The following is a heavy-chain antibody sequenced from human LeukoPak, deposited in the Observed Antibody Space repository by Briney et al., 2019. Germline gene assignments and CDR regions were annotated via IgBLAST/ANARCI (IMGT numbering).Heavy chain of an antibody. D-gene: IGHD2-2*01. CDR1: GYTSTNYS. V-gene: IGHV1-2*02. CDR3: ARDIYYQLLGYYYYGMDV. CDR2: INPNSGGP. J-gene: IGHJ6*02. Sequence: ASLKVSSKASGYTSTNYSMQCVPPAPQERLWWIGWINPNSGGPNYAQKFQGRVTMTRDTSTSTANMELRSLRSDDRAVYYCARDIYYQLLGYYYYGMDVWGQGTTVTVSS.